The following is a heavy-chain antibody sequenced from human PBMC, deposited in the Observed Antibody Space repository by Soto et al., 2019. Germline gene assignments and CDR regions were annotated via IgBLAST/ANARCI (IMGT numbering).Heavy chain of an antibody. CDR2: IYWDDSQ. CDR3: AHGSGWLSDY. CDR1: GFSLSSTAVG. J-gene: IGHJ4*02. V-gene: IGHV2-5*02. Sequence: QITLKESGPTLVKPTETLTLTCSFSGFSLSSTAVGVGWIRQPPGKALEWVALIYWDDSQVYRPSLNNSVTLTKDTSKNHVVLTMTNMDPVYTGTYSCAHGSGWLSDYWGQGILVTVSS. D-gene: IGHD6-19*01.